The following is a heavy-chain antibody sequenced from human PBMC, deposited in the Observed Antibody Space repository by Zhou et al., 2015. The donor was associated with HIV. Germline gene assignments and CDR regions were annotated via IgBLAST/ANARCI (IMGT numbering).Heavy chain of an antibody. Sequence: QVQLVQSGAEVKKPGSSVKVSCKASGYTFTDYSMHWVRQAPGQGLEWVGVINPSNGITSQAQGRVILTRDTSTSTVYLEIRSLRSDDTAVYYCARGSTPYDNGDYCQFWGQGTQVTVSS. CDR3: ARGSTPYDNGDYCQF. CDR1: GYTFTDYS. V-gene: IGHV1-46*04. D-gene: IGHD4-17*01. J-gene: IGHJ4*02. CDR2: INPSNGIT.